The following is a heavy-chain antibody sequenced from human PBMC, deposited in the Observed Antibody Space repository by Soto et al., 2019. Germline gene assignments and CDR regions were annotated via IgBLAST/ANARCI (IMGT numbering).Heavy chain of an antibody. CDR2: IYPDDSDT. CDR1: GYNFNTYW. CDR3: ARTAAAGKYYYGMDV. J-gene: IGHJ6*01. D-gene: IGHD6-13*01. V-gene: IGHV5-51*01. Sequence: GESLKISCQGSGYNFNTYWIAWVRQMPGKGLEWMGIIYPDDSDTTYSPSFQGQVTISADKSISTAYLQWSSLKASDTAMYYCARTAAAGKYYYGMDVWGQGTTVTVS.